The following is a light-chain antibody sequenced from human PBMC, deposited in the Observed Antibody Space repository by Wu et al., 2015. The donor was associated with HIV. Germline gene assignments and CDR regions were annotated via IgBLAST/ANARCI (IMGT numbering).Light chain of an antibody. Sequence: DIQMTQSPSSLSASVGDRVTITCRASQSIDYYLHWYQQKPGKAPNLLIYTASSLQSGVPSRFSGSGSGTDFTLTISSLQPEDFASYYCQQSYSTPHTFGGGPRWRSN. CDR1: QSIDYY. J-gene: IGKJ4*01. CDR2: TAS. CDR3: QQSYSTPHT. V-gene: IGKV1-39*01.